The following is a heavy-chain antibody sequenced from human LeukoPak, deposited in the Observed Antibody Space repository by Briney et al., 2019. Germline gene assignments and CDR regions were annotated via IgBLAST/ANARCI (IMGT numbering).Heavy chain of an antibody. V-gene: IGHV3-64D*06. D-gene: IGHD3-22*01. Sequence: PGGSLRLACSTSGFTFNSYALHWVRQAPGKGLEYISAISTIGDRTYYADSVKGRFTISRDNSKKTLFLQMSSLRPEDSAVYYCARDSGDSSGYYYFDYWGQGTLVTVSS. CDR2: ISTIGDRT. CDR3: ARDSGDSSGYYYFDY. CDR1: GFTFNSYA. J-gene: IGHJ4*02.